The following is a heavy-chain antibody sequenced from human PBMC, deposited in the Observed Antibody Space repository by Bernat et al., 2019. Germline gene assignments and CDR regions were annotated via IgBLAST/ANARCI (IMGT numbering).Heavy chain of an antibody. V-gene: IGHV3-48*01. CDR2: ISRSSSTI. D-gene: IGHD6-25*01. Sequence: EVQLVESGGGLVQPGGSLRLSCAATGFTFSSSSMNWVRQALGKGLEWVSYISRSSSTIYYADSVKGRFTISRDNAKNSLYLQMNSLRVEDTAVYYCARDGAALYYYHGMDVWGRGTTVTVSS. J-gene: IGHJ6*02. CDR1: GFTFSSSS. CDR3: ARDGAALYYYHGMDV.